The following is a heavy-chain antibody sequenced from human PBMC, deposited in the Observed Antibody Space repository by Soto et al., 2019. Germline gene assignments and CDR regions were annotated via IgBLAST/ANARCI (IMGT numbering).Heavy chain of an antibody. CDR1: GYTFTSYA. J-gene: IGHJ4*02. V-gene: IGHV1-3*01. CDR3: ARNPPVQNYFDY. D-gene: IGHD6-6*01. Sequence: ASVKVSCKASGYTFTSYAMHWVRQAPGQRLEWMGWINAGNGNTKYSQKFQGRVTITRDTSASTAYMELSSLRSEDTAVYYCARNPPVQNYFDYWGQGTLVTVSS. CDR2: INAGNGNT.